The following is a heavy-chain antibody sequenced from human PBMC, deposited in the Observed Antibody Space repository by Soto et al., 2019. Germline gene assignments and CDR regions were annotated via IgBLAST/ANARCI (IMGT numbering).Heavy chain of an antibody. CDR1: GGSISSSSYY. D-gene: IGHD3-10*01. CDR2: IYYSGST. V-gene: IGHV4-39*01. Sequence: QLQLQESGPGLVKPSETLSLTCTVSGGSISSSSYYWGWIRQPPGKVLEWIGSIYYSGSTYHNPSLMRRVTISVDTYKNQFSLKLSSVNAAERAVYYCATLGFGESPYWGQGTLVTVSS. CDR3: ATLGFGESPY. J-gene: IGHJ4*02.